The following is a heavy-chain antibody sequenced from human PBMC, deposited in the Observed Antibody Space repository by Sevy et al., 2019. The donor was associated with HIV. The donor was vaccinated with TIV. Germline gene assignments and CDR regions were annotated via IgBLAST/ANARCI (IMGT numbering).Heavy chain of an antibody. CDR2: INHTGTL. V-gene: IGHV4-34*01. Sequence: SETLSLTCAVYGGSFSGYFWNWIRQSPGKGLEWIGEINHTGTLKYNPSLKRRVTISVDASKNQLSLHLSSVTAADTAIYYCARGRQAYVVVVPSTVPFDYWGQGTLVTVSS. D-gene: IGHD2-2*01. J-gene: IGHJ4*02. CDR3: ARGRQAYVVVVPSTVPFDY. CDR1: GGSFSGYF.